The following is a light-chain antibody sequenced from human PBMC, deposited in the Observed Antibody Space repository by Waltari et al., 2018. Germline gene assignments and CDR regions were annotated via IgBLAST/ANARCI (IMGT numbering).Light chain of an antibody. Sequence: QSAPTQPSPRAGVPGPVGTTLCACTSHCVRVYNSVSWYQEHPGQAPRVIIYDVSDRPSGVSDRFSGSKSGNTASLTISGLQAEDEADYYCSSQSSNDVVLFGGGTKLTVL. CDR1: SHCVRVYNS. CDR3: SSQSSNDVVL. J-gene: IGLJ2*01. V-gene: IGLV2-14*01. CDR2: DVS.